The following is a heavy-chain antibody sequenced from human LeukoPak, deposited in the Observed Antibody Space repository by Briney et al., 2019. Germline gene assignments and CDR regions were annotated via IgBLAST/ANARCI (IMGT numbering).Heavy chain of an antibody. CDR1: GGSISSYY. CDR3: ARVLEMATAYYFDY. Sequence: SETLSLTCTVSGGSISSYYWSWLRQPPGKGLEWIGYIYYSGSTNYNPSLKSRVTISVDTSKNQFSLKLSSVTAADTAVYYCARVLEMATAYYFDYWGQGTLVTVSS. J-gene: IGHJ4*02. CDR2: IYYSGST. V-gene: IGHV4-59*12. D-gene: IGHD5-18*01.